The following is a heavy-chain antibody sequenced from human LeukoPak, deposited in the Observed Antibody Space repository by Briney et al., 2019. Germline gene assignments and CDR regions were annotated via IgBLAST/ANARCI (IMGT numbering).Heavy chain of an antibody. D-gene: IGHD3-22*01. Sequence: SETLSLTCTGSGCSLNYYYWSWIRQPPGKGLEWIGYDYYRGSNNYKASLKSRVTISVDTSKNQFSLKLSSVAAADTAVYYCASGGGGIYDSSGYYPGTFDYWGQGTRVSVSS. CDR3: ASGGGGIYDSSGYYPGTFDY. CDR2: DYYRGSN. V-gene: IGHV4-59*01. CDR1: GCSLNYYY. J-gene: IGHJ4*02.